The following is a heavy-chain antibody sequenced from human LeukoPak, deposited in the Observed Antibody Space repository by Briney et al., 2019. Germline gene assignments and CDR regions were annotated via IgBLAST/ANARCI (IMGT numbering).Heavy chain of an antibody. CDR2: ISSNGGST. D-gene: IGHD5-12*01. V-gene: IGHV3-64*01. J-gene: IGHJ4*02. CDR3: ARDGDGGYFGFCY. CDR1: GFTFSSYA. Sequence: GGSLRLSCAASGFTFSSYAMHWVRQAPGKGLEYVSAISSNGGSTYYANSVKGGFTISRDNSKNTLYLQMGSLRAEDMAVYYCARDGDGGYFGFCYWGQGTLVTVSS.